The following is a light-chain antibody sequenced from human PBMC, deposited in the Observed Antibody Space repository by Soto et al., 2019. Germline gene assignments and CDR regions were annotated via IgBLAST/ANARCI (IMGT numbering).Light chain of an antibody. CDR3: QQLFTYLPP. V-gene: IGKV1-9*01. CDR1: QGIINY. Sequence: KLSISLSSVSAYIGDRVTITCRASQGIINYLAWYQQKPGKAPKLLIYGASTLQGGVPSRFSGSGSGTDFTLTVSSLQPEDLATYYCQQLFTYLPPFGPGTMVAIK. CDR2: GAS. J-gene: IGKJ3*01.